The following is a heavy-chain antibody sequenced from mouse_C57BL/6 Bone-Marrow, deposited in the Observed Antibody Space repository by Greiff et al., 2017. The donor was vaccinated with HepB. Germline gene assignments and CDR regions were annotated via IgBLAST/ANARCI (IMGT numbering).Heavy chain of an antibody. D-gene: IGHD1-1*01. V-gene: IGHV6-3*01. Sequence: EVKLEESGGGLVQPGGSMKLSCVASGFTFSNYWMNWVRQSPEKGLEWVAQIRLKSDNYATHYAESVKGRFTISRDDSKSSVYLQMNNLRAEDTGIYYCTARTTVVAHWYFDVWGTGTTVTVSS. J-gene: IGHJ1*03. CDR3: TARTTVVAHWYFDV. CDR2: IRLKSDNYAT. CDR1: GFTFSNYW.